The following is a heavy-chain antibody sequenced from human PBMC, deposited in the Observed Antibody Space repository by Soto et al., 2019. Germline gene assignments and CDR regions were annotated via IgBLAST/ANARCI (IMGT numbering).Heavy chain of an antibody. CDR2: INHSGGT. V-gene: IGHV4-34*01. Sequence: SETLSLTCAVYGGSFSGYYWSWIRQPPGKGLEWIGEINHSGGTNYNPSLKSRVTISVDTSKNQFSLKLSSVTAADTAVYYCARGLAIFGVALWGQGTLVTVSS. CDR3: ARGLAIFGVAL. D-gene: IGHD3-3*01. CDR1: GGSFSGYY. J-gene: IGHJ4*02.